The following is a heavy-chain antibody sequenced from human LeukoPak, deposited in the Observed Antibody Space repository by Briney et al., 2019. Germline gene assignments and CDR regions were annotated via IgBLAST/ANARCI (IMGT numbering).Heavy chain of an antibody. Sequence: SETLSLTCTVSGAAISDYFWSWVRQPAGKGLEWVGRISTTGSTYFTPSLQSRVRMSVDSSKTHFSLRLSSVTAADTAVYYCARSPSTIGWNWGYYFDFWGQGHLVTVSS. CDR3: ARSPSTIGWNWGYYFDF. D-gene: IGHD1-7*01. J-gene: IGHJ4*02. CDR1: GAAISDYF. CDR2: ISTTGST. V-gene: IGHV4-4*07.